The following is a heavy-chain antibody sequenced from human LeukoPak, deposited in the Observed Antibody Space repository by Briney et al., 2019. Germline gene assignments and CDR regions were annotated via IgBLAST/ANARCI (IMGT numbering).Heavy chain of an antibody. J-gene: IGHJ5*02. CDR3: ASSLGYCSSTSCPADWFDP. CDR1: GGSFSGYY. Sequence: SETLSLTCAVYGGSFSGYYWSWIRQPPGKGLEWIGEINHSGSTNYNPSLNSRVTISVDTSKNQFSLKLSSVTAADTAVYYCASSLGYCSSTSCPADWFDPWGQGTLVTVSP. CDR2: INHSGST. V-gene: IGHV4-34*01. D-gene: IGHD2-2*01.